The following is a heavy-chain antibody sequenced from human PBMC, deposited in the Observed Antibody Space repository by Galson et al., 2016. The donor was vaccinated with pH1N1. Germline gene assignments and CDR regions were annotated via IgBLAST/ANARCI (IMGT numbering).Heavy chain of an antibody. Sequence: QSGAEVKKPGESLKISCKGSGYSFTSYWIGWVRQMPGKGLEWMGIIFPGDSDTRYSPSFQGQVTISADKSISTAYLQWNSLRASDTAMYYCARSPADPGYSYYYMDPWGQGTLVTVSS. J-gene: IGHJ5*02. CDR2: IFPGDSDT. CDR1: GYSFTSYW. D-gene: IGHD3-22*01. V-gene: IGHV5-51*03. CDR3: ARSPADPGYSYYYMDP.